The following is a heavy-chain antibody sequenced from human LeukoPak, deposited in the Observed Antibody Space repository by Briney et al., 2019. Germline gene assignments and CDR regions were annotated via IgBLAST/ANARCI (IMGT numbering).Heavy chain of an antibody. CDR3: VRGFGNFDY. J-gene: IGHJ4*02. D-gene: IGHD3-10*01. CDR2: IKQDGSEK. CDR1: GFPFSSYW. Sequence: GGSLRLSCAVSGFPFSSYWMTWVRQAPGKGLEWVANIKQDGSEKNYVGSVKGRFTISRDNTKNSLYLQMNTMRAEDTAVYYCVRGFGNFDYWGQGTLVTVSS. V-gene: IGHV3-7*01.